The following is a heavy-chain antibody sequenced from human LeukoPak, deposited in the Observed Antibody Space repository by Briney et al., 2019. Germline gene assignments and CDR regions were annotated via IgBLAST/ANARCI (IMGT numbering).Heavy chain of an antibody. CDR1: GYTFTSYA. V-gene: IGHV1-69*13. J-gene: IGHJ4*02. CDR2: IIPIFGTA. CDR3: ARAPYDYVWGSYRYYFDY. D-gene: IGHD3-16*02. Sequence: ASVKVSCKASGYTFTSYAISWVRQAPGQGLEWMGGIIPIFGTANYAQKFQGRVTITADESTSTAYMELSSLRSEDTAVYYCARAPYDYVWGSYRYYFDYWGQGTLVTVSS.